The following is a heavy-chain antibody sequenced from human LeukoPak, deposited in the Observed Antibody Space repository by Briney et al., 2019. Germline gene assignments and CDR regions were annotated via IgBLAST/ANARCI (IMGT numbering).Heavy chain of an antibody. V-gene: IGHV4-61*08. Sequence: SGPTLVKPTQTLTLTCTISGFSLSTSGVGVGWIRQPPGKGLEWIGDIYYSGSTNYNPSLKSRVTISVDTSKNQFSLKLSSVTAADTAVYYCARLSRGYGIAAAGDSITWGQGTLVTVSS. CDR2: IYYSGST. CDR3: ARLSRGYGIAAAGDSIT. J-gene: IGHJ5*02. CDR1: GFSLSTSGVG. D-gene: IGHD6-13*01.